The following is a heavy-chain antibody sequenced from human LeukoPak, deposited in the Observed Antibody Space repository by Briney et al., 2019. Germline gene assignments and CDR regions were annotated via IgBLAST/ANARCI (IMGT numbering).Heavy chain of an antibody. CDR1: GYTFTGYY. Sequence: ASVKVSCTASGYTFTGYYMHWVRQAPGQGVEWMGWINPNSGGTNYAQKFQGRVTMTRDTSISTAYMELSRLRSDDTAAYYCARASGELHLGYWGQGTLVTVSS. V-gene: IGHV1-2*02. CDR3: ARASGELHLGY. D-gene: IGHD1-26*01. CDR2: INPNSGGT. J-gene: IGHJ4*02.